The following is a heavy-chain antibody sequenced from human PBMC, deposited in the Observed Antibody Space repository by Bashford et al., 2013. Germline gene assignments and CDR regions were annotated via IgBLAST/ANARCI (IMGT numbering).Heavy chain of an antibody. V-gene: IGHV5-10-1*01. D-gene: IGHD6-13*01. J-gene: IGHJ5*02. CDR1: GYSFTSYW. CDR2: IDPSDSYT. CDR3: ARHVLGSSSRNWFDP. Sequence: GESLKISCKGSGYSFTSYWISWVRQMPGKGLEWMGRIDPSDSYTNYSPSFQGHVTISADKSISTAYLQWSSLKASDTAMYYCARHVLGSSSRNWFDPWGQGTLVTVSS.